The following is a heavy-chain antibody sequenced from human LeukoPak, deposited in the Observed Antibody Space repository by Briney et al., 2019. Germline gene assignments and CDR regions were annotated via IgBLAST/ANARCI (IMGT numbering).Heavy chain of an antibody. Sequence: GASVKVSCKASGDTFTGYYMHWVRQAPGQGLEWMGWINPNSGGTNYAQKFQGRVTMTRDTSISTAYMELSRLRSEDTAVYYCARDTVLRYFDWLLSWFDPWGQGTLVTVSS. CDR1: GDTFTGYY. V-gene: IGHV1-2*02. CDR3: ARDTVLRYFDWLLSWFDP. CDR2: INPNSGGT. J-gene: IGHJ5*02. D-gene: IGHD3-9*01.